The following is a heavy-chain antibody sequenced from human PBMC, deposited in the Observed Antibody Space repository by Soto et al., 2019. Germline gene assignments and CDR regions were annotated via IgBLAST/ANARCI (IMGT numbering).Heavy chain of an antibody. J-gene: IGHJ5*02. CDR2: IYYSGST. D-gene: IGHD6-6*01. CDR3: ARDWGYSSSFGFGNWFDP. Sequence: QVQLQESGPGLVKPSQTLSLTCTVSGGSISSGDYYWSWIRQPPGKGLEWIGYIYYSGSTYYNPSLKSRVTISVDTSKNQFSLKLSSVTAADTAVYYCARDWGYSSSFGFGNWFDPWCQGTLVTVSS. V-gene: IGHV4-30-4*01. CDR1: GGSISSGDYY.